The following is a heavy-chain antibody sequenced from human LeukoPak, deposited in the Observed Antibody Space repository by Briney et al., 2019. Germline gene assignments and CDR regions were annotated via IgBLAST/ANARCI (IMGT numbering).Heavy chain of an antibody. J-gene: IGHJ4*02. Sequence: SETLSLTCTVSGGSISSSSYYWGWIRQPPGKGLEWIGSIYYSGSTYYNPSLKSRVTISVGTSKNQFSLKLSSVTAADTAVYYCAIVSEWSGYPYYFDYWGQGTLVTVSS. D-gene: IGHD3-3*01. CDR2: IYYSGST. CDR3: AIVSEWSGYPYYFDY. V-gene: IGHV4-39*01. CDR1: GGSISSSSYY.